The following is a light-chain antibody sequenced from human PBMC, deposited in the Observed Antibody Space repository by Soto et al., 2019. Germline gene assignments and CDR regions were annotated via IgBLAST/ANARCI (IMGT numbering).Light chain of an antibody. V-gene: IGKV3-11*01. CDR3: QQRSV. CDR2: DAS. J-gene: IGKJ3*01. Sequence: EIVLTQSPATLSLSPGERATLSCRASQSVGSYLAWYQQKPGQAPRLLIYDASNRATGIPARFSGSGSGTDFTLTISSLEPEDFAVYYCQQRSVFGPGT. CDR1: QSVGSY.